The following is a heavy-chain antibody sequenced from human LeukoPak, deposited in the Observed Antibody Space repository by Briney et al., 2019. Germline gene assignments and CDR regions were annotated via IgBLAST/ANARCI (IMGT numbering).Heavy chain of an antibody. CDR3: ARGEFGYYYYMDV. CDR2: IYHSGST. V-gene: IGHV4-38-2*02. Sequence: SETLSLTCTVSGYSISSGYYWGWIRQPPGKGLEWIGSIYHSGSTYYNPSLKSRVTISVDTSKNQFPLKLSSVTAADTAVYYCARGEFGYYYYMDVWGKGTTVTVSS. D-gene: IGHD3-3*01. J-gene: IGHJ6*03. CDR1: GYSISSGYY.